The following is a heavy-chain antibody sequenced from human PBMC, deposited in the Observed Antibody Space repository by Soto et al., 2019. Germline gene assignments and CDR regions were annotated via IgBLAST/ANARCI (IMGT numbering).Heavy chain of an antibody. CDR2: INPNSGGT. CDR1: GYTFTGYY. CDR3: ARSITMVRDGTPGLVRFDP. J-gene: IGHJ5*02. V-gene: IGHV1-2*04. D-gene: IGHD3-10*01. Sequence: ASVKVSCKASGYTFTGYYMHWVRQAPGQGLEWMGWINPNSGGTNYAQKFQGWVTMTRDTSISTAYMELSRLRSDDTAVYYCARSITMVRDGTPGLVRFDPWGQGTLVTVSS.